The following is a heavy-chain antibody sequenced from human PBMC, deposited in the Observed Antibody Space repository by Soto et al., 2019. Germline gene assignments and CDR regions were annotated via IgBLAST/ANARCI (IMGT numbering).Heavy chain of an antibody. Sequence: QVQLVQSGAEVKKPGASVKVSCKASGYTFTSYAMHWVRQAPGQRLEWMGWINAGNGNTKYSQKFHGRVTITRDTSASTAYMELSSLRSEDTAVYYCARDLGFGLSDYWGQGTLVTVSS. CDR3: ARDLGFGLSDY. J-gene: IGHJ4*02. CDR2: INAGNGNT. V-gene: IGHV1-3*01. D-gene: IGHD3-10*01. CDR1: GYTFTSYA.